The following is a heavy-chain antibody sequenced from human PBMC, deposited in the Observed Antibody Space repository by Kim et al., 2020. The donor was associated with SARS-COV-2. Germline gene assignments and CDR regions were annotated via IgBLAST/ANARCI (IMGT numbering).Heavy chain of an antibody. Sequence: SETLSLTCAVYGGSFSGYYWSWIRQPPGKGLEWIGEINHSGSTNYNPSLKSRVTISVDTSKNQFSLKLSSVTAADTAVYYCARLCSSTSCYSSPWGQGTLVTVSS. CDR2: INHSGST. D-gene: IGHD2-2*01. CDR1: GGSFSGYY. CDR3: ARLCSSTSCYSSP. V-gene: IGHV4-34*01. J-gene: IGHJ5*02.